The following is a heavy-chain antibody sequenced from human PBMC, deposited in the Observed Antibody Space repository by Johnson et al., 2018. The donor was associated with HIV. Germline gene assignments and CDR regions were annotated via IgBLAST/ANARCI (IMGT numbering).Heavy chain of an antibody. V-gene: IGHV3-23*04. CDR1: GFTFSSYA. D-gene: IGHD3-16*02. CDR3: ARDYRGRTVDAFDV. J-gene: IGHJ3*01. CDR2: ISGSGGST. Sequence: VQLVESGGGLVQPGGSLRLSCAASGFTFSSYAMSWVRQAPGKGLEWVSAISGSGGSTYYADSAKGRFTISRDNSKNMLDLQMNSLRAGDAAVYYCARDYRGRTVDAFDVWGQGTLVIVSS.